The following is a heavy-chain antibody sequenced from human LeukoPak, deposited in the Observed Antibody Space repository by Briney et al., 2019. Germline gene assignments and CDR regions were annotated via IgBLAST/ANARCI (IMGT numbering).Heavy chain of an antibody. Sequence: SETLSLTCTVSGSMYNYYWSWIRQPPGKGLEWIGYMHYNGITNYSPSLKSRVTISLDTSKNQVSLKLNSVSAADTAVYYCARHISSGGTYAHFDYWGQGTLVTVSS. D-gene: IGHD1-26*01. CDR1: GSMYNYY. V-gene: IGHV4-59*08. CDR3: ARHISSGGTYAHFDY. J-gene: IGHJ4*02. CDR2: MHYNGIT.